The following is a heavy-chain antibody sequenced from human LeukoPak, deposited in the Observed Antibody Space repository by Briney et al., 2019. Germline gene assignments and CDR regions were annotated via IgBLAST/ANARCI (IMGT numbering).Heavy chain of an antibody. J-gene: IGHJ4*02. CDR3: ARALGSGSQT. V-gene: IGHV4-39*07. CDR2: IFYSGST. Sequence: SETLSLTCTVSGGSISTSSYYWGWVRQPPGKGLEWIGNIFYSGSTYYSPSLKSRVTISVDTSKNQFSLKLSSVTAADTAVYYCARALGSGSQTWGQGTLVTVSS. CDR1: GGSISTSSYY. D-gene: IGHD3-10*01.